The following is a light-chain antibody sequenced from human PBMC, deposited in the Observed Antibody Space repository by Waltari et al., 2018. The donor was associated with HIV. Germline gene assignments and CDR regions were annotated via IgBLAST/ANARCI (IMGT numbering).Light chain of an antibody. CDR3: NSRDSSGNHLV. CDR2: GKN. V-gene: IGLV3-19*01. J-gene: IGLJ2*01. CDR1: SLRSYY. Sequence: SSELTQDPAVSVALGQTVRITCQGDSLRSYYASWYQQKPGQAPVLVIYGKNNRPSGIPDRFAGSSSGNPASLTITGAQAEDESDYYFNSRDSSGNHLVFGGGTKLTVL.